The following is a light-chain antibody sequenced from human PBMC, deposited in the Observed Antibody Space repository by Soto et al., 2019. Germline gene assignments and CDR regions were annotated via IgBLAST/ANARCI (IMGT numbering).Light chain of an antibody. CDR1: QSVSSK. V-gene: IGKV3-15*01. Sequence: TQSPGTLSLSPGERATLSCGASQSVSSKLAWYQQKPGQAPRLLIYGASTRATGIPARFSGSGSGTEFTLTISSLQSEDFAVYYCQQYNTWPPITFGQGTRLEIK. CDR3: QQYNTWPPIT. J-gene: IGKJ5*01. CDR2: GAS.